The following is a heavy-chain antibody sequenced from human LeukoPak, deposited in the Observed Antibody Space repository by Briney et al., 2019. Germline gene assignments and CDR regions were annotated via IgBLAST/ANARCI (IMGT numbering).Heavy chain of an antibody. Sequence: GASVKVSCKASGYTFTGYYMHWVRQAPGQGLEWMGWISAYNDNTNYAQKLQGRVTMTTDTSTSTAYMELRSLRSDDTAVYYCARVGGYSSGWNDAFDIWGQGTMVTVSS. D-gene: IGHD6-19*01. CDR2: ISAYNDNT. V-gene: IGHV1-18*04. J-gene: IGHJ3*02. CDR1: GYTFTGYY. CDR3: ARVGGYSSGWNDAFDI.